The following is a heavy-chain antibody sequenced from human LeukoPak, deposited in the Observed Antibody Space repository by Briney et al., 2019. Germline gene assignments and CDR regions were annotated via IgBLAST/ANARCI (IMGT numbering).Heavy chain of an antibody. Sequence: SETLSLTCTVSGGSISSSSYYWGWIRQPPGKGLEWIGSIYYSGSTYYNPSLKSRVTISVATSKNQFSLKLSSVTAADTAVYYCARDRTPTWNYGNWFDPWGQGTLVTVSS. D-gene: IGHD1-7*01. V-gene: IGHV4-39*07. J-gene: IGHJ5*02. CDR3: ARDRTPTWNYGNWFDP. CDR1: GGSISSSSYY. CDR2: IYYSGST.